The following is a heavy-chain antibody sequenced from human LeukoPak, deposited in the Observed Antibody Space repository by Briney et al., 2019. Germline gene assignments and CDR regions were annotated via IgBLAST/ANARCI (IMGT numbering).Heavy chain of an antibody. D-gene: IGHD2-15*01. Sequence: SVKVSCKASGGTFSSYAISWVRQAPGQGLEWMGRIIPILGIANYAQKFQGGVTITADKSTSTAYMELSSLRSEDTAVYYCARDLGGGWSALYYYYYMDVWGKGTTVTVSS. CDR2: IIPILGIA. J-gene: IGHJ6*03. V-gene: IGHV1-69*04. CDR1: GGTFSSYA. CDR3: ARDLGGGWSALYYYYYMDV.